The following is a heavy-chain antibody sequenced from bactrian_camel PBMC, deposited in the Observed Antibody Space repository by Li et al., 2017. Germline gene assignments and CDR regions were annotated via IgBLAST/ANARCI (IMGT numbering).Heavy chain of an antibody. CDR1: GFAFGSYV. D-gene: IGHD3*01. V-gene: IGHV3S40*01. CDR2: IAADGSNT. J-gene: IGHJ4*01. Sequence: DVQLVESGGGSVQPGGSLRLSCVASGFAFGSYVMSWVRQAPGKELEWISSIAADGSNTLYADSVKGRFTISRDNAKDTLYLQMNSLKPEDTAMYFCAAARLVYSRNLLLANEYKHWGQGTQVTVS. CDR3: AAARLVYSRNLLLANEYKH.